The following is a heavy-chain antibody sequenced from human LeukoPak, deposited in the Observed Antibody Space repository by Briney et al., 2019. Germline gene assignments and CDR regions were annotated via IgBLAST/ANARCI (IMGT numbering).Heavy chain of an antibody. J-gene: IGHJ6*03. CDR3: TRPWQRRYYMDV. CDR1: GESFSGYY. Sequence: SETLSLTCAVYGESFSGYYWTWVRQPPGKGLEWIGDINRSGRTTYNPSLKSRVIISVDTSKNLFSLNLTSVTAADTAVYYCTRPWQRRYYMDVWGKGTTVAVSS. CDR2: INRSGRT. V-gene: IGHV4-34*01.